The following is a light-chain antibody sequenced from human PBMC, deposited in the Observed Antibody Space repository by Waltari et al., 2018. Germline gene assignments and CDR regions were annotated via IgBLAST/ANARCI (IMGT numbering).Light chain of an antibody. V-gene: IGLV8-61*01. J-gene: IGLJ3*02. CDR3: VLYMSSGISV. CDR1: SGSVSTNYY. CDR2: NPW. Sequence: QTVVTQEPSFSVSPGGTVTLTCGLNSGSVSTNYYPRWYQQTPGRAPPPLTYNPWTLSFGVPDRCSGSILGNKAAITITGAQADDESDYYCVLYMSSGISVFGGGTKLTVL.